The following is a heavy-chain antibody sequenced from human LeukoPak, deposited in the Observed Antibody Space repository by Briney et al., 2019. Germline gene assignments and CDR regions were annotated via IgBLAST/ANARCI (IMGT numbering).Heavy chain of an antibody. D-gene: IGHD2-2*01. CDR3: AKGPLRGTAAAIDY. V-gene: IGHV3-30*18. Sequence: GGSLRLSCAASGFTFSSYGMHWVRQAPGKGLEWVAVISYDGSNKYYVDSVKGRFTISRDISTDTLWLQMDSLRTEATAVYYCAKGPLRGTAAAIDYWGQGTLVTVSS. CDR1: GFTFSSYG. CDR2: ISYDGSNK. J-gene: IGHJ4*02.